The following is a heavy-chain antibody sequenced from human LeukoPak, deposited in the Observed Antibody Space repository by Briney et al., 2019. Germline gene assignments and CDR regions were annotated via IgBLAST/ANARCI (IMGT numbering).Heavy chain of an antibody. V-gene: IGHV4-61*09. CDR3: AGGYYDFWSGSRALNAFDI. CDR1: GGSISSGSYY. D-gene: IGHD3-3*01. Sequence: SQTLSLTCTVSGGSISSGSYYWSWIRQPAGKGLEWIGHIYTSGSTNYNPSLKSRVTISVDTSKNQFSLKLSSVTAADTAVYYCAGGYYDFWSGSRALNAFDIWGQGTMVTVSS. CDR2: IYTSGST. J-gene: IGHJ3*02.